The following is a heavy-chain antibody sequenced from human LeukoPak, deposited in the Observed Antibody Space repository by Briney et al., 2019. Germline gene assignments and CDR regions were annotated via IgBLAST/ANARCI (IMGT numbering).Heavy chain of an antibody. D-gene: IGHD3-22*01. J-gene: IGHJ4*02. CDR3: AKAQTPIGSGSRDY. Sequence: GGSLRLSCAASGFTFSSYAMSWVRQAPGKGLKWVSAISGSGGSTYYADSVRDRFTISRDNSKNTLYLQMNSLRAEDTAVYYCAKAQTPIGSGSRDYWGQGTLVTVSS. CDR1: GFTFSSYA. CDR2: ISGSGGST. V-gene: IGHV3-23*01.